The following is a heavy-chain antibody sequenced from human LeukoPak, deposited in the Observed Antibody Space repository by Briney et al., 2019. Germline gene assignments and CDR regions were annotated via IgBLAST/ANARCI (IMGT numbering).Heavy chain of an antibody. CDR1: GYSFTSYW. D-gene: IGHD2-2*01. Sequence: GESLKISCKGSGYSFTSYWIGWVRQMPGKGLEWMGIIYPGDSDTRYSPSFQGQVTISADKSISTAYLQWSSLKAPDTAMYYCARLELGYCSSTSCFADSSFDYWGQGTLVTVSS. V-gene: IGHV5-51*01. CDR2: IYPGDSDT. CDR3: ARLELGYCSSTSCFADSSFDY. J-gene: IGHJ4*02.